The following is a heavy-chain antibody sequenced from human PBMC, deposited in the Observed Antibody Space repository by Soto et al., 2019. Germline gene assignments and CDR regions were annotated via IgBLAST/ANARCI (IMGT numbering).Heavy chain of an antibody. D-gene: IGHD3-16*01. Sequence: ELQLLESGGGLVQPGGSLRLSCAASGFTFSSYAMSWVRQATGKGLERVSAISGSGGSTYYADSVKGRFTISRDNSKNTLYLQMNSRRAEDTAVYYCAKDQGEARRDRSHYYYGIDVWGRGTTVTVSS. CDR1: GFTFSSYA. CDR3: AKDQGEARRDRSHYYYGIDV. V-gene: IGHV3-23*01. J-gene: IGHJ6*02. CDR2: ISGSGGST.